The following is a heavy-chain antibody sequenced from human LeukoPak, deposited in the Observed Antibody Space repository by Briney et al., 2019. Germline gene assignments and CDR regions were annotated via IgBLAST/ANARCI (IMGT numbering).Heavy chain of an antibody. CDR2: ISWDGATT. CDR1: GFTFADYA. V-gene: IGHV3-43D*04. D-gene: IGHD3-22*01. J-gene: IGHJ4*02. Sequence: GGSLRLSCTASGFTFADYAMHWVRQAPGKGLEWLSLISWDGATTYSSDSVRGRFTISRDNRRNSLYLQMNSLRVEDTAFYYCVKDVSENYFDSSGFDYWGQGTLVTVSS. CDR3: VKDVSENYFDSSGFDY.